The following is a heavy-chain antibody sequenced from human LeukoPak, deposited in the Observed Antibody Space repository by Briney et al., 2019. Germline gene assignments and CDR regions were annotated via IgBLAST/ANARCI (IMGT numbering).Heavy chain of an antibody. J-gene: IGHJ4*02. V-gene: IGHV4-34*01. Sequence: PSGTLSLTCAVYGGSFSGYYWSWIRQPPGKGLEWIGEINHSGSTNYNPSLKGRVTISVDTSKNQFTLKLSSVTAADTAVYYCARAFPLFGFSTRYYFDYWGQGTLVTVSS. D-gene: IGHD3-16*01. CDR2: INHSGST. CDR3: ARAFPLFGFSTRYYFDY. CDR1: GGSFSGYY.